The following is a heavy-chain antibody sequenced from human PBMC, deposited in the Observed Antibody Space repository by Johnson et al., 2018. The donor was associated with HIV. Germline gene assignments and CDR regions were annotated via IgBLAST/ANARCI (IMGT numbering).Heavy chain of an antibody. CDR1: GFTFEDYG. D-gene: IGHD3-22*01. Sequence: VQLVESGGDLVKPGGSLRLSCVVSGFTFEDYGMSWVRQAPGKGLEWVSAINWNGGSTTYADSVKGRFIISRDNAKNSLYLQMNSLRDEDTAFYYCARGRLISMIVSAGAFDIWGQGTMVTVSS. V-gene: IGHV3-20*04. J-gene: IGHJ3*02. CDR2: INWNGGST. CDR3: ARGRLISMIVSAGAFDI.